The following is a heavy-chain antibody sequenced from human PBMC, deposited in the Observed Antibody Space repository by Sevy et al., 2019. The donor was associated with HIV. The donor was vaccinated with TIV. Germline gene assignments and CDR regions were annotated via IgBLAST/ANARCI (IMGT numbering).Heavy chain of an antibody. Sequence: GGSLRLSCAASGFTFSSYAMSWVRQAPGKGLEWVSAISGSGGSTYYADSVKGRFTISRDNSKNTLYLQMNSLRAEDTAVYYCAAGYYGSGSHFDYWGQGPLVTVSS. D-gene: IGHD3-10*01. J-gene: IGHJ4*02. V-gene: IGHV3-23*01. CDR1: GFTFSSYA. CDR2: ISGSGGST. CDR3: AAGYYGSGSHFDY.